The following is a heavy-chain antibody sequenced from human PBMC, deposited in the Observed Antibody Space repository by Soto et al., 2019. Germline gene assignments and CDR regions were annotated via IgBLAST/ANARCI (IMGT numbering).Heavy chain of an antibody. CDR2: IKRNTDGGTT. J-gene: IGHJ4*02. CDR1: GFTFSDAW. Sequence: PGGSLRLSCAASGFTFSDAWMSWVRQAPGKGLEWLGRIKRNTDGGTTDYAPPVKGRFTISRDDSRNMLYLQMNSLTTEDTAVYYCTTDSKVTTSSAWGQGTLGIVSS. CDR3: TTDSKVTTSSA. D-gene: IGHD4-17*01. V-gene: IGHV3-15*01.